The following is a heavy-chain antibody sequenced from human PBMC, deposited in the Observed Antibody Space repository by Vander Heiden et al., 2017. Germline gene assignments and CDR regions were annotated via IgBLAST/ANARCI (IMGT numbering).Heavy chain of an antibody. CDR1: GFTFSSYG. D-gene: IGHD6-25*01. J-gene: IGHJ4*02. CDR3: AKGGDGQGYFDY. CDR2: IWDDGSNI. Sequence: QIQLVESGGGVVQPGRSLRLSCAASGFTFSSYGMHWVRQAPGKGLEWVASIWDDGSNINEADAVKGRFTISRDNSKKTRYLKMKRMRADDTAVYYCAKGGDGQGYFDYWGQGTLVIVSS. V-gene: IGHV3-33*06.